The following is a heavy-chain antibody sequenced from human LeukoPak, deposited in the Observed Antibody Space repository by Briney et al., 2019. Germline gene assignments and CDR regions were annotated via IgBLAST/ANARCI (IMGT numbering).Heavy chain of an antibody. V-gene: IGHV3-23*01. J-gene: IGHJ3*02. D-gene: IGHD3-22*01. Sequence: GGSLRLSCAASGFTFSSYAMSWVRQAPGKGLEWVSAISGSGGSTYYADSVKGRFTISRDNSKNTLYLQMNSLRAEDTAVYYCAREYCYDSSGYWSAFDIWGQGTMVTVSS. CDR1: GFTFSSYA. CDR3: AREYCYDSSGYWSAFDI. CDR2: ISGSGGST.